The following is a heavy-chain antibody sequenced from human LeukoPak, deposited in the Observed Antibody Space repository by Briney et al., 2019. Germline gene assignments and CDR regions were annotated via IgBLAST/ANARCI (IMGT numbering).Heavy chain of an antibody. CDR1: GFTFSDYD. J-gene: IGHJ4*02. CDR3: ARVAKERVGGVYYFGY. D-gene: IGHD1-1*01. CDR2: IGTAGDT. Sequence: TGGSLRLSCAAPGFTFSDYDMHWVRQATGKGLEWVSAIGTAGDTYYTGSVKGRFTISRENAKNSLYLQMNSLRAGDTAVYYCARVAKERVGGVYYFGYWGQGTLVTVSS. V-gene: IGHV3-13*01.